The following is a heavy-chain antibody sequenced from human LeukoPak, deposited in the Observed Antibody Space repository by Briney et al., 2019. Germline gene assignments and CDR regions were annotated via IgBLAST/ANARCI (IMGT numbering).Heavy chain of an antibody. CDR2: MNPNSGNT. V-gene: IGHV1-8*01. Sequence: GASVKVSCKASGYTFTSYDINWVRQATGQGLEWMGWMNPNSGNTGYAQKFQGRVTMTRNTSISTAYMELSSLRSEDTAVYYCARSPFGYCGGDCYSEGAFDIWGHGTMVTVSS. CDR1: GYTFTSYD. CDR3: ARSPFGYCGGDCYSEGAFDI. J-gene: IGHJ3*02. D-gene: IGHD2-21*02.